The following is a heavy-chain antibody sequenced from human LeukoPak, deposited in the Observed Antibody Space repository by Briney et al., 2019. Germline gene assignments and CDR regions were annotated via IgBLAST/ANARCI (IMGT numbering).Heavy chain of an antibody. V-gene: IGHV4-59*08. Sequence: ETLSLTCTVSGGSISSYYWSWIRQPPGKGLEWIGYIYYSGSTNYNPSLQSRVTISVDTSKNQFSLKLISVTAADTAVYYCARHPYITIFGVSYNWFDPWGQGTLVTVSS. CDR2: IYYSGST. CDR1: GGSISSYY. J-gene: IGHJ5*02. CDR3: ARHPYITIFGVSYNWFDP. D-gene: IGHD3-3*01.